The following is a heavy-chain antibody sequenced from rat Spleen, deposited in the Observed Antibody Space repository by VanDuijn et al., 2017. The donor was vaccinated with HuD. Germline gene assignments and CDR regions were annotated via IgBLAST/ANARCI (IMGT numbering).Heavy chain of an antibody. V-gene: IGHV5-25*01. Sequence: EVQLVESGGGLMQPGRSLKLSCAVSGFTFSNFDMAWVRQAPTKGLEWVASISPSGGSTYYRDSVKGRFTVSRDNAKSTLYLQMDSLRSEDTATYYCARVHTMGINGYYFDYWGQGVMVTVSS. CDR3: ARVHTMGINGYYFDY. CDR1: GFTFSNFD. D-gene: IGHD1-9*01. J-gene: IGHJ2*01. CDR2: ISPSGGST.